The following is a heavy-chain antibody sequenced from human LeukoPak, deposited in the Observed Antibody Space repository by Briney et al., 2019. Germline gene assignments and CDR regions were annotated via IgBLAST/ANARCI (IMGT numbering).Heavy chain of an antibody. CDR1: GFTFSSYG. V-gene: IGHV3-30*18. J-gene: IGHJ4*02. CDR2: ISYDGSNK. CDR3: AKGDYGNYVGGLVGY. Sequence: PGGSLRLSCAASGFTFSSYGMHRVRQAPGKGLEWVAVISYDGSNKYYADSVKGRFTISRDNSKNTLYLQMNSLRAEDTAVYYCAKGDYGNYVGGLVGYWGQGTLVTVSS. D-gene: IGHD4-11*01.